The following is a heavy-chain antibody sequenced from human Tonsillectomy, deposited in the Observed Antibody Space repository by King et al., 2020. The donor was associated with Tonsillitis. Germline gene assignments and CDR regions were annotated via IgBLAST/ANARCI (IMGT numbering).Heavy chain of an antibody. CDR1: GFIFSSYW. V-gene: IGHV3-74*01. Sequence: VQLVESGGGLVQPGESLRLSCAATGFIFSSYWMHWVRQAPGKGLVWVSRINSDGSSTDYADSVKGRFTISRDNAKNTLYLQMNSLRAEETAVYYCVREDSHILAGPAPVDYWRQGPLVTVSS. CDR3: VREDSHILAGPAPVDY. J-gene: IGHJ4*02. D-gene: IGHD3-9*01. CDR2: INSDGSST.